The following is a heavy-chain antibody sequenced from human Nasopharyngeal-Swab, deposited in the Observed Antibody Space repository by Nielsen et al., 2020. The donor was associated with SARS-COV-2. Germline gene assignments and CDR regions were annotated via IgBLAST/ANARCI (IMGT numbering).Heavy chain of an antibody. D-gene: IGHD3-3*01. Sequence: WVRQAPGQGLEWMGWINTNTGNPTYAQGFTGRFVFSLDTSVSTAYLQISSLKAEDTAVYYCARDFTQGITIFGVLHDWYFDLWGRGTLVTVSS. V-gene: IGHV7-4-1*02. CDR3: ARDFTQGITIFGVLHDWYFDL. CDR2: INTNTGNP. J-gene: IGHJ2*01.